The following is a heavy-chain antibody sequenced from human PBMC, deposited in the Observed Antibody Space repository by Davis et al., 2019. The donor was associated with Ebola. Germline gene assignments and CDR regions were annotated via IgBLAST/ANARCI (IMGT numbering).Heavy chain of an antibody. V-gene: IGHV1-46*01. D-gene: IGHD1-1*01. CDR1: GYTFGSYF. CDR2: INPSGGNT. Sequence: ASVKVSCKTSGYTFGSYFIHWVRQAPGQGLEWMGIINPSGGNTNYAQKFQGRVTMTRDTSTRTVYMELSSLRSEDTAVYYCARQNWNGGDWFDPWGQGTLVTVSS. CDR3: ARQNWNGGDWFDP. J-gene: IGHJ5*02.